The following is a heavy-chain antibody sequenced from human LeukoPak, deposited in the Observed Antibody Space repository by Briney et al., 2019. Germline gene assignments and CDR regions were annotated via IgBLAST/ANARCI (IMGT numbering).Heavy chain of an antibody. Sequence: GGSLRLSCAASGSTVNDYNMNWVRQAPGKGLEWVAFITDSGSTIYYADSVKGRFTISRDNAKNSLYLQMNSLRAEDTAVYYCARDLVVVTGIPGYYYGMDVWGQGTTVTVSS. CDR1: GSTVNDYN. J-gene: IGHJ6*02. CDR2: ITDSGSTI. CDR3: ARDLVVVTGIPGYYYGMDV. D-gene: IGHD2-21*02. V-gene: IGHV3-21*01.